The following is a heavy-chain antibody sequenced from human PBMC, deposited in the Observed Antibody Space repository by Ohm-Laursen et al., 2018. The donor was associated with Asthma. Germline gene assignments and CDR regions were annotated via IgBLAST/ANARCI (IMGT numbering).Heavy chain of an antibody. CDR1: GNTFSAYY. J-gene: IGHJ3*02. CDR3: ARVKKGHTVTTGAFDI. V-gene: IGHV1-2*06. CDR2: INPDSGGT. Sequence: ASVTVSCQASGNTFSAYYLHCVRQAPGQGLEWMGRINPDSGGTNYAQKFHGRVTMTRDTSISTAYMELSSLRSDDTAVYYCARVKKGHTVTTGAFDIWGQGTMVPVSS. D-gene: IGHD4-17*01.